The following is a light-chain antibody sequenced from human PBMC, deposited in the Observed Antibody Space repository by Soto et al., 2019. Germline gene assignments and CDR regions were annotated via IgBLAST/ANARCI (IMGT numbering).Light chain of an antibody. V-gene: IGKV3-20*01. CDR1: QSVSSSY. CDR3: HQYGSSPGFT. CDR2: GAS. Sequence: EIVLTQSPGTLSLSPGERATLSCRASQSVSSSYLAWYQQKPGQAPRLLIYGASSRATGIPDRFSGSGSGTDFPLTISRLVPEDFAVYYCHQYGSSPGFTFGPGTKVDIK. J-gene: IGKJ3*01.